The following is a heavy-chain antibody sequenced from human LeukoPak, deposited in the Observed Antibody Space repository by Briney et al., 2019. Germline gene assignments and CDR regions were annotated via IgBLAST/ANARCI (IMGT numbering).Heavy chain of an antibody. CDR3: ARSVGMDV. J-gene: IGHJ6*02. CDR1: GFPFRSYE. V-gene: IGHV3-48*03. CDR2: ISTGGTTI. Sequence: PGGSLRLSCAASGFPFRSYEINWVRQAPGKGLEWISYISTGGTTIFYADSVKGRFTISRDNAKNSVFLQMNSLRADDTAAYYCARSVGMDVWGQGTTVTVSS. D-gene: IGHD3-3*01.